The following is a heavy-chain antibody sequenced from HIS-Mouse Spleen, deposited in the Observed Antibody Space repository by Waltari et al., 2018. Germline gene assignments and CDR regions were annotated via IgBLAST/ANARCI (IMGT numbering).Heavy chain of an antibody. D-gene: IGHD6-6*01. CDR2: TSWEGGST. V-gene: IGHV3-43D*04. Sequence: EVQLVESGGVVVQPGGSLRLSCAASGFTFDDYALHWVRQAPGKGLERVCLTSWEGGSTYYAGTEKGRFTIYRDNSKNSLYLQMNSLRAEDTALYYCATGENYSSSSVGFQHWGQGTLVTVAS. CDR1: GFTFDDYA. J-gene: IGHJ1*01. CDR3: ATGENYSSSSVGFQH.